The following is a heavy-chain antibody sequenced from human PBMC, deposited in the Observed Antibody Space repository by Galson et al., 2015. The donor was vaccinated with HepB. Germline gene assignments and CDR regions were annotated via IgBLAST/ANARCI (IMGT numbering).Heavy chain of an antibody. V-gene: IGHV4-4*02. CDR3: VANGYYTLEH. CDR2: IYHSGST. J-gene: IGHJ4*02. D-gene: IGHD3-3*01. Sequence: ETLSLTCAVSGGSISGTNWCSWVRQPPGKGLEWIGEIYHSGSTNYNPSLKSRITISVDKSKNQFSLQLTSVTAADTAVYYCVANGYYTLEHWGQGTPVTVSS. CDR1: GGSISGTNW.